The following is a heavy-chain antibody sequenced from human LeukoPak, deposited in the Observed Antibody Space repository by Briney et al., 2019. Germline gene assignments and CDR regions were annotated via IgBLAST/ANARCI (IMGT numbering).Heavy chain of an antibody. Sequence: SETLSLTCTVSGGSISSYYWSWIRQPPGKGLEWIGYIYYSGSTNYNPSLKSRVTISVDTSKNQFSLKLSSVTAADTAVYYCARETPDYDFWGGYYYYGMDVWGQGTTVTVSS. D-gene: IGHD3-3*01. CDR1: GGSISSYY. CDR2: IYYSGST. J-gene: IGHJ6*02. CDR3: ARETPDYDFWGGYYYYGMDV. V-gene: IGHV4-59*01.